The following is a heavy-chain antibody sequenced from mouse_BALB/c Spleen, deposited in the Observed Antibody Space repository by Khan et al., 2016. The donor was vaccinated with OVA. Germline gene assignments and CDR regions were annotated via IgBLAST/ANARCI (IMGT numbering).Heavy chain of an antibody. J-gene: IGHJ2*01. Sequence: EVQLQESGPGLVKPSQSLSLTCTVTGFSITSGYGRNWIRQFPGNKLEWMGYISYSGSTNYNPSLKSRISITRDTSKNQFFLQLNSVTTEDTATYYCARTARIKYWGQGTTLTVSS. D-gene: IGHD1-2*01. V-gene: IGHV3-2*02. CDR1: GFSITSGYG. CDR3: ARTARIKY. CDR2: ISYSGST.